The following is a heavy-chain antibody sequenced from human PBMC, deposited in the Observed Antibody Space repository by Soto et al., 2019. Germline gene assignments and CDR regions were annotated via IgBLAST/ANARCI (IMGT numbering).Heavy chain of an antibody. V-gene: IGHV1-69*02. J-gene: IGHJ4*02. D-gene: IGHD3-10*01. CDR1: GGTFSSYT. Sequence: QVQLVQSGAEVKKPGSSVKVSCKASGGTFSSYTISWVRQAPGQGLEWMGRIIPILGIANYAQKFQGRVTITADKSTSTAYMELSSLRSEDTAVYYCARSFGSGSDFYFDYWGQGTLVTVSS. CDR3: ARSFGSGSDFYFDY. CDR2: IIPILGIA.